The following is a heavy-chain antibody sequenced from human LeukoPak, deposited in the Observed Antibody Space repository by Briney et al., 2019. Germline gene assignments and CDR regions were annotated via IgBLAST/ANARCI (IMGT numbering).Heavy chain of an antibody. CDR1: GGSISSSSYY. CDR3: ARDYGGPTGY. D-gene: IGHD3-10*01. V-gene: IGHV4-39*07. CDR2: IYYSGST. Sequence: SETLSLTCTVSGGSISSSSYYWGWIRQPPGKGLEWIGSIYYSGSTYYNPSLKSRVTISVDTSKDQFSLKLSSVTAADTAVYYCARDYGGPTGYWGQGTLVTVSS. J-gene: IGHJ4*02.